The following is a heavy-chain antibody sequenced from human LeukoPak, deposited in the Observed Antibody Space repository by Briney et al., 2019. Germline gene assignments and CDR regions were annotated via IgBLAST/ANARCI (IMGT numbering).Heavy chain of an antibody. V-gene: IGHV4-59*01. CDR3: ARGAARYYYYYMDV. J-gene: IGHJ6*03. CDR2: IYYSGST. Sequence: PSETLSLTCTVSGGSISSYYWSWIRQPPGKGLEWIGYIYYSGSTNYNPSLKSRVTISVDTSKNQFSLKLSSVTAAGTAVYYCARGAARYYYYYMDVWGKGTTVTVS. CDR1: GGSISSYY.